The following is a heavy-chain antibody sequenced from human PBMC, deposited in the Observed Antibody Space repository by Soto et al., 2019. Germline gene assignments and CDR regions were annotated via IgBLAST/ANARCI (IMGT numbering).Heavy chain of an antibody. J-gene: IGHJ5*02. V-gene: IGHV3-64D*06. CDR3: VKVSTFYDILTGYYSTNFFDP. CDR2: ISSDGDIT. CDR1: GFTFSEYS. Sequence: VGSLRLSCSASGFTFSEYSMHWVRQAPGKGLQHVSTISSDGDITYYADSVKGRFTISRDNSKNTLYLQMNSLRPEDTAVYYCVKVSTFYDILTGYYSTNFFDPWGQGTLVTVSS. D-gene: IGHD3-9*01.